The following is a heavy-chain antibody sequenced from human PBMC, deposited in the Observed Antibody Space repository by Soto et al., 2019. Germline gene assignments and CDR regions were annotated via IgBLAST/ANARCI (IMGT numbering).Heavy chain of an antibody. Sequence: QVQLVQSGAEVKKPGASVKVSFKSSGYTFTSYDINWVRQATGQGLEWMGWMNPNSGNTGYAQKFQGRVTMTRNTSISTAYMELSSLRSEDTAVYYCARGMNRGDHYYYYGMDVWGQGTTVTVSS. V-gene: IGHV1-8*01. J-gene: IGHJ6*02. CDR3: ARGMNRGDHYYYYGMDV. CDR2: MNPNSGNT. CDR1: GYTFTSYD. D-gene: IGHD3-16*01.